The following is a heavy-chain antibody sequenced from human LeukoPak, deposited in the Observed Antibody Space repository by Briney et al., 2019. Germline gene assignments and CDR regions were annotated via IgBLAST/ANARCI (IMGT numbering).Heavy chain of an antibody. Sequence: GGSLRLSCAASGFTFSTYGMSWVRQAPGKGLEWVSGISASGGSTYYADSVKGRFTISRDNPKNTLYLQMNSLRAEDTALYYCAKDYVSDYWGQGTLVTVSS. J-gene: IGHJ4*02. CDR3: AKDYVSDY. D-gene: IGHD3-16*01. V-gene: IGHV3-23*01. CDR2: ISASGGST. CDR1: GFTFSTYG.